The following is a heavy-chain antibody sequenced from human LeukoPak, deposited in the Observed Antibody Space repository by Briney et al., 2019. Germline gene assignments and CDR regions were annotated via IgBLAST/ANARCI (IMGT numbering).Heavy chain of an antibody. CDR2: IKSEGSRT. Sequence: PGGSLRLSCAASGFTFTTYSMHWVRQVPGKGLVWVSRIKSEGSRTYYADSVKGRFTISRDNAKSTLYLQMDSLRAEDTAVYYCARALSSAWGLVDCWGQGTLVTVSS. CDR1: GFTFTTYS. D-gene: IGHD6-19*01. V-gene: IGHV3-74*01. CDR3: ARALSSAWGLVDC. J-gene: IGHJ4*02.